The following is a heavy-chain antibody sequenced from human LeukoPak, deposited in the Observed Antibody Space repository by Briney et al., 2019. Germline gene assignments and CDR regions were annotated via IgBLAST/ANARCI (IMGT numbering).Heavy chain of an antibody. CDR1: GFTFSSYA. CDR2: ISGSGSST. J-gene: IGHJ4*02. V-gene: IGHV3-23*01. Sequence: PGGSLGLSCAASGFTFSSYAMSWVRQAPGKGLEWVSAISGSGSSTYYADSVKGRFTISRDNSKNTLYLQMNSLRAEDTAVYYCAKAHLRQQLKTGFDYWGQGTLVTVSS. D-gene: IGHD6-13*01. CDR3: AKAHLRQQLKTGFDY.